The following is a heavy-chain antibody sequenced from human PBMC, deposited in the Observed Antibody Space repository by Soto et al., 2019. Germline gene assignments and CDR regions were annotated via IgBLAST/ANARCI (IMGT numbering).Heavy chain of an antibody. Sequence: EVQLVESGGGLVQPGGSLRLSCAACGFSFSSYWMSWVRQAPGKGLEWVANIKQDGSEKHYVDPVKGRFTISRDNAKNSLHLQMNSLRVEDTAVYYCARDGPPYSHTSGWFGPWGQGTLVTVSS. CDR2: IKQDGSEK. J-gene: IGHJ5*02. D-gene: IGHD6-13*01. CDR1: GFSFSSYW. V-gene: IGHV3-7*01. CDR3: ARDGPPYSHTSGWFGP.